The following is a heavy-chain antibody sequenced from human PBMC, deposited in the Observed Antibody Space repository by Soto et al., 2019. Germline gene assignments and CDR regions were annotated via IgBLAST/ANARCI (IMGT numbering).Heavy chain of an antibody. CDR1: GYTFTSYD. V-gene: IGHV1-8*01. CDR3: ARAGIGLGYCSGGSCYFDAFDI. D-gene: IGHD2-15*01. J-gene: IGHJ3*02. CDR2: MNPNSGNT. Sequence: ASVKVSCKASGYTFTSYDINWVRQATGQGLEWMGWMNPNSGNTGYAQKFQGRVTMTRNTSISTAYMELSSLRSEDTAVYYCARAGIGLGYCSGGSCYFDAFDIWGQGTMATVSS.